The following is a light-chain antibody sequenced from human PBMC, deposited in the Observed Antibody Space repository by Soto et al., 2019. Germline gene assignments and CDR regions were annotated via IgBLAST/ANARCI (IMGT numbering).Light chain of an antibody. Sequence: QSVLTQPPSVSGAPGQMVTISCTGSSSNIGAGYDVHWYQQLPGTATKLLSYGNSNLPSGVTDRFSGSKSGTSASLAITRLPAEDEADYYCKSYGSSLSLSVFGTETQLTVL. CDR3: KSYGSSLSLSV. J-gene: IGLJ1*01. V-gene: IGLV1-40*01. CDR2: GNS. CDR1: SSNIGAGYD.